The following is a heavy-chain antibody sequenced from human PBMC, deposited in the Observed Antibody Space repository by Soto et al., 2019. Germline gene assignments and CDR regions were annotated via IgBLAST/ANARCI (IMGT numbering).Heavy chain of an antibody. D-gene: IGHD6-19*01. Sequence: EVQLLESGGGLVQPGGSLRLSCAASGFTFSSYAMSWVRQAPGKGLEWVSGISGSGDSTYYADSVKGRFTISRDNSKNRLCLQMNSLRAEDTAVYYCATGVPGVAVAGTGYFQHWGQGTLVTVSS. CDR1: GFTFSSYA. V-gene: IGHV3-23*01. CDR2: ISGSGDST. CDR3: ATGVPGVAVAGTGYFQH. J-gene: IGHJ1*01.